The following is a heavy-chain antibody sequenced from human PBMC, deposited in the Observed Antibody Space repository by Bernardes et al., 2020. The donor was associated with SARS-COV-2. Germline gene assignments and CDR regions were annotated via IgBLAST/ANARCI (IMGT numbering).Heavy chain of an antibody. Sequence: AGVKVSCKASGYPFTGYYMHWVRQAPGQGLEWMGWINPNSGGTNYAQKFQGRVTMTRDTSISTAYMELSRLRSDDTAVYYCAIPPTNYDRYGMDVWGQGTTVTVSS. CDR1: GYPFTGYY. V-gene: IGHV1-2*02. D-gene: IGHD3-22*01. CDR3: AIPPTNYDRYGMDV. CDR2: INPNSGGT. J-gene: IGHJ6*02.